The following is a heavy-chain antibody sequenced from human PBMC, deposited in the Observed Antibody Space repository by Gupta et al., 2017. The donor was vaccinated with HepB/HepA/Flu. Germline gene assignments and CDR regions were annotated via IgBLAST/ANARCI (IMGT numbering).Heavy chain of an antibody. V-gene: IGHV3-9*01. CDR3: AKDGLAGTYY. CDR2: ISENGDRV. D-gene: IGHD6-19*01. CDR1: GFTFGKYA. Sequence: EVQLVESGGGLVQPGRSLRLSCAASGFTFGKYAMHWVRQNPGNGLEWVAGISENGDRVGYADSVKGRFTISRDNARNSLFLQMNSLRGEDTALYYCAKDGLAGTYYCGQGILVNGAS. J-gene: IGHJ4*02.